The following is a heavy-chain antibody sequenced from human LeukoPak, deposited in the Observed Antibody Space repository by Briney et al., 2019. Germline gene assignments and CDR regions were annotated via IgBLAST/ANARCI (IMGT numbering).Heavy chain of an antibody. CDR2: IYTSGST. Sequence: PSETLSLTCTVSGGSISSGSYYWSWIRQPAGKGLEWIGRIYTSGSTNYNPSLKSRVTISVDTSKNHFSLKLSSVTAADTAVYYCARGQWLPVFDFWGQGTLVTVSS. CDR1: GGSISSGSYY. J-gene: IGHJ4*02. CDR3: ARGQWLPVFDF. D-gene: IGHD3-22*01. V-gene: IGHV4-61*02.